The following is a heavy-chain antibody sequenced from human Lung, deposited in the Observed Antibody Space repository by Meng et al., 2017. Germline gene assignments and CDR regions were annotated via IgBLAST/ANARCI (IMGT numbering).Heavy chain of an antibody. D-gene: IGHD3-10*01. CDR1: GYTFTNYG. CDR3: TSGGYLDY. Sequence: QVQLVQSGSELKKPGASVKVSCKASGYTFTNYGMNWARQAPGQGLEWMGWINTNTGNPTYVPGFTGRFVFSLDTSVSTAYLQINSPKAEDTAVYYCTSGGYLDYWGQGTLVTVSS. CDR2: INTNTGNP. J-gene: IGHJ4*02. V-gene: IGHV7-4-1*02.